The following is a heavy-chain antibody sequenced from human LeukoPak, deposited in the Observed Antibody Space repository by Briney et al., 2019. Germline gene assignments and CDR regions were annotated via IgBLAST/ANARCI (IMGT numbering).Heavy chain of an antibody. CDR2: INPSGGST. CDR1: GYTFTSYY. V-gene: IGHV1-46*01. Sequence: ASVKVSCKASGYTFTSYYMHWVRQAPGQGLEWMGIINPSGGSTSYAQKFQGRVTMTRDTSTSTVYMELSSLRSEDTAVYYCARGYGLGYYDSSGSLDYWAREPWSPSPQ. D-gene: IGHD3-22*01. CDR3: ARGYGLGYYDSSGSLDY. J-gene: IGHJ4*02.